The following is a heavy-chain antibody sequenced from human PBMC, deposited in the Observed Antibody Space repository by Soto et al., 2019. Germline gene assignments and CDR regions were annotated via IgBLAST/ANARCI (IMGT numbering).Heavy chain of an antibody. D-gene: IGHD3-3*01. V-gene: IGHV3-48*03. Sequence: GGSLRLSCAASGFTFSSYEMNWVRQAPGKGLEWVSYISSSGSTIYYADSVKGRFTISRDNAKNSLYLQMNSLRAEDTAVYYCARDNYDFWSGYSGHYYCGMDVWGQGTTVTVSS. CDR3: ARDNYDFWSGYSGHYYCGMDV. CDR1: GFTFSSYE. J-gene: IGHJ6*02. CDR2: ISSSGSTI.